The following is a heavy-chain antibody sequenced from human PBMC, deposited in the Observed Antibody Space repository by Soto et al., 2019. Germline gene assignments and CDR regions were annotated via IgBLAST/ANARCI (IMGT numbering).Heavy chain of an antibody. D-gene: IGHD6-13*01. CDR2: IIPIFETA. V-gene: IGHV1-69*01. Sequence: QVQLEQSGAEVKKPGSSVKVSCKASGGTFNTFAISWVRQAPGQGLEWIGGIIPIFETANYAQRLQDRLTITADESTRTASMELSRLTSDDTAIYFCATSTSSSWQNDYWGLGTLVVVSS. J-gene: IGHJ4*02. CDR3: ATSTSSSWQNDY. CDR1: GGTFNTFA.